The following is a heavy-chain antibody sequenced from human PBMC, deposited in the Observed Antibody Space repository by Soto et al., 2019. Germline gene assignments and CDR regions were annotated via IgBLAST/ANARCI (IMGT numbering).Heavy chain of an antibody. D-gene: IGHD4-17*01. CDR2: INWNGGST. CDR1: GFTFDDYG. CDR3: VREADYGGNEYYFDY. J-gene: IGHJ4*02. V-gene: IGHV3-20*01. Sequence: GGSLRLSCAASGFTFDDYGMSWVRQAPGKGLEWVSGINWNGGSTGYADSVKGRFTISRDNAKNSLYLQMNSLRAEDTALYHCVREADYGGNEYYFDYWGQGTLVTVSS.